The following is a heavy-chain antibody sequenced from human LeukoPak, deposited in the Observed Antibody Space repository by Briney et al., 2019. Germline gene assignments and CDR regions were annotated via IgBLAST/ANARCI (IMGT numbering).Heavy chain of an antibody. CDR2: INGSGGNT. J-gene: IGHJ4*02. Sequence: PGESLRLSCAASGFPFSSYALNWVRQAPGKGLEWLSVINGSGGNTYYADSVKGRFTISRDTSKNTLYLQVNSLRVEDTAVYYCHLRFGDPLLSYWGQGTLVTVSS. CDR1: GFPFSSYA. CDR3: HLRFGDPLLSY. V-gene: IGHV3-23*01. D-gene: IGHD3-10*01.